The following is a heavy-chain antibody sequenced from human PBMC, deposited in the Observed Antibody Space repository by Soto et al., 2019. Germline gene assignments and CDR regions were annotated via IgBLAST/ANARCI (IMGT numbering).Heavy chain of an antibody. D-gene: IGHD5-18*01. CDR3: ARVPWIERAYLDH. V-gene: IGHV3-30-3*01. J-gene: IGHJ4*02. CDR2: ISYDGSNK. Sequence: QVQLVESGGGVVQPGRSLRLSCAASGFTFSSYAMDWVHQAPGKGLECVAIISYDGSNKYYADSVKGRFTVSRDNSKNTFYLQMNSLRAEDTAVYYCARVPWIERAYLDHWGQGTLVTVSS. CDR1: GFTFSSYA.